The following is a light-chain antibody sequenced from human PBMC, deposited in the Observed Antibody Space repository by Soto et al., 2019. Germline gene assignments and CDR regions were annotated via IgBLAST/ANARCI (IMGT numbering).Light chain of an antibody. CDR1: QTISTL. J-gene: IGKJ1*01. CDR2: KAS. Sequence: GDRVTITCRASQTISTLLAWYQQRPGKAPNLLIYKASSLESGVPSRFSGSGSGTEFTLTISFLQPADYAIHFCHPFTTYLWTLCHGTKV. CDR3: HPFTTYLWT. V-gene: IGKV1-5*03.